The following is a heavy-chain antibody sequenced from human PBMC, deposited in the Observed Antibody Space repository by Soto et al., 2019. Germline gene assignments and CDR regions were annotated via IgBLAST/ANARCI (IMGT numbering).Heavy chain of an antibody. D-gene: IGHD1-26*01. CDR3: ARDHGGATDLTYYYYGMDV. Sequence: ASVKVSCKASGYTFTSYGISWVRQAPGQGLEWIGWISAYNGNTNYAQKLQGRVTMTTDTSTSTAYMELRSLRSDDTAVYHCARDHGGATDLTYYYYGMDVWGQGTTVTVS. V-gene: IGHV1-18*01. J-gene: IGHJ6*02. CDR2: ISAYNGNT. CDR1: GYTFTSYG.